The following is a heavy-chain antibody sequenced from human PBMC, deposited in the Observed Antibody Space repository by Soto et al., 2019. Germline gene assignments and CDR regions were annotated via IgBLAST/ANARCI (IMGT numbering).Heavy chain of an antibody. CDR1: GGSISSGGYS. D-gene: IGHD6-13*01. V-gene: IGHV4-30-2*01. Sequence: SETLSLTCAVSGGSISSGGYSWSWIRQPPGKGLEWIGYIYHSGSTYYNPSLKSRVTISVDRSKNQFSLKLSSVTAADTAVYYCASVVIERQLDNWFDPWGQGTLVTVSS. CDR2: IYHSGST. CDR3: ASVVIERQLDNWFDP. J-gene: IGHJ5*02.